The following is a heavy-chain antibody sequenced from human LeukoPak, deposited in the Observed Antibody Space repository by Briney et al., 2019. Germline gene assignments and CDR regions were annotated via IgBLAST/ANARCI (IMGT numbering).Heavy chain of an antibody. V-gene: IGHV3-7*01. CDR3: ARDWSPLYYYDSSGHFDY. CDR1: GFPFSSYW. CDR2: IKQDGGET. D-gene: IGHD3-22*01. J-gene: IGHJ4*02. Sequence: GGSLRLSCAASGFPFSSYWMAWVRQAPGKGLEWVASIKQDGGETFYVDSVKGRFTISRDNAKNSLYLQMNSLRAEDTAVYYCARDWSPLYYYDSSGHFDYWGQGTLVTVSS.